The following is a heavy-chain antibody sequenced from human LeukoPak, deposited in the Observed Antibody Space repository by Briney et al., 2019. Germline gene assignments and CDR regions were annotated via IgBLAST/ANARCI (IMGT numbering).Heavy chain of an antibody. J-gene: IGHJ4*02. CDR3: ARAVGGGSGSAWFDY. Sequence: PSETLSLTCAVSGDSISRGGYSWSWIRQPPGKGLEWIGFIHHSGSTYYNPSLKSRVTISVDRSKNQFSLKLSSVTAADTAVYYCARAVGGGSGSAWFDYWGQGTLVTVSS. CDR2: IHHSGST. CDR1: GDSISRGGYS. D-gene: IGHD3-10*01. V-gene: IGHV4-30-2*01.